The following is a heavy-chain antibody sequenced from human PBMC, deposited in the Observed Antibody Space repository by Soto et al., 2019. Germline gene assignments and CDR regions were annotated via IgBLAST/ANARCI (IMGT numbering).Heavy chain of an antibody. CDR1: GYTFTSYG. V-gene: IGHV1-18*01. J-gene: IGHJ4*02. Sequence: ASVKVSCKASGYTFTSYGISWVRQAPGQGLEWMGWISAYNGNTNYAQKLQGRVTMTTDTSTSTAYMELRSLRSDDTAVYYCARDAIFGVVIINDYLDYWGQGTLVTVSS. D-gene: IGHD3-3*01. CDR2: ISAYNGNT. CDR3: ARDAIFGVVIINDYLDY.